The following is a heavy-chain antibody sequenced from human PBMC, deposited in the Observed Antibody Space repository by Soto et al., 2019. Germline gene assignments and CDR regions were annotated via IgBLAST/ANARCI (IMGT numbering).Heavy chain of an antibody. Sequence: EVQLLESGGNLVQPGGSLRLSCTASGFTFRSYAMSWVRQAPGKGLEWVSAISGSGGTTYYADSVKGRFTISRDNPNNALYLQMNSPRAEDTAVYHCAKDLVEYYGSGSHNWFDPWGQGTLVTVSS. V-gene: IGHV3-23*01. CDR3: AKDLVEYYGSGSHNWFDP. CDR2: ISGSGGTT. J-gene: IGHJ5*02. D-gene: IGHD3-10*01. CDR1: GFTFRSYA.